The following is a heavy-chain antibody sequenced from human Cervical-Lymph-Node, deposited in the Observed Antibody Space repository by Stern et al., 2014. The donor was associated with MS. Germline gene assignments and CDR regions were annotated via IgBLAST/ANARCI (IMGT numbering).Heavy chain of an antibody. J-gene: IGHJ4*02. CDR3: GSNTYSYGYGVDD. CDR1: GVTFSSRA. Sequence: MQLVESGGGVVQPGGSLRLSCSVSGVTFSSRAMHWVRQAPDKGLAWVAVISSDGSNEYYADSVKGRVAISRDNSQSTLYLQMNNLRPEDTAVYYCGSNTYSYGYGVDDWGPGTLVTVSS. V-gene: IGHV3-30*09. CDR2: ISSDGSNE. D-gene: IGHD5-18*01.